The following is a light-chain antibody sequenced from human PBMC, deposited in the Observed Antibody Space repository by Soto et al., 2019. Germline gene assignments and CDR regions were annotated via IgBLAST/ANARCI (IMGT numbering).Light chain of an antibody. CDR1: HGIGTD. J-gene: IGKJ2*01. CDR2: GAS. CDR3: QQGSRYPYT. Sequence: IQLTQSPSSLSASVGARVTFTCRASHGIGTDLAWYQQKPGIAHKLLIYGASTLQSGVPSRFSGSGSGAYCTITISSLQPEAFATYYCQQGSRYPYTFGPGTKLQIK. V-gene: IGKV1-9*01.